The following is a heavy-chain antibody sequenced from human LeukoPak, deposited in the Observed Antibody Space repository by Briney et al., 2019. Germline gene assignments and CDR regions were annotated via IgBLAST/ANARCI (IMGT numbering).Heavy chain of an antibody. CDR1: GYTFTGYY. D-gene: IGHD3-10*01. V-gene: IGHV1-2*02. CDR3: ARDQMVRGVIKGNWFDP. J-gene: IGHJ5*02. CDR2: INPNSGGT. Sequence: ASVKVSCKASGYTFTGYYMHWVRQAPGQGLEWMGWINPNSGGTNYAQKFQGRVTMTRDTSISTAYMELSRLRSDDTAVYYCARDQMVRGVIKGNWFDPWGQGTLVTVSS.